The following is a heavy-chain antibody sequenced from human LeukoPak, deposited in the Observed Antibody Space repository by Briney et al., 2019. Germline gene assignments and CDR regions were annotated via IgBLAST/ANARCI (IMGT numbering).Heavy chain of an antibody. V-gene: IGHV3-73*01. J-gene: IGHJ4*02. CDR2: IRNKANNYAT. D-gene: IGHD3-3*01. CDR3: TRLFWPDS. CDR1: GFSFSGST. Sequence: SGGSLKLSCAASGFSFSGSTVHWVRQASGKGLEWVGRIRNKANNYATAYGSSVKGRFTMSRDDSQNIAYLQMNSLTTEGTALYFCTRLFWPDSWGQGTLVSVTS.